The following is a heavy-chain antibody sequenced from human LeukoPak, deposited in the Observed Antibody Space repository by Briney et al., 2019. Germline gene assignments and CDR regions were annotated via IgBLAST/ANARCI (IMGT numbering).Heavy chain of an antibody. CDR2: ISSSSSYI. V-gene: IGHV3-21*06. CDR3: ASEAGFDWN. Sequence: GGSLRLSCVASGFTFTNAWMNWVRQAPGKGLEWVSSISSSSSYIYYADSVKGRFTISRDNAKNSLYLQMNSLRAEDTAVYYCASEAGFDWNWGQGTLVTVSS. J-gene: IGHJ4*02. CDR1: GFTFTNAW. D-gene: IGHD3-9*01.